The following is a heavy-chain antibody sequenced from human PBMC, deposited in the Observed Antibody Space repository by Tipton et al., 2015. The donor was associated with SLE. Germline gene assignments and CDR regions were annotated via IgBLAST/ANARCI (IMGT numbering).Heavy chain of an antibody. CDR3: ARDGIAAAGTGEDYFDY. Sequence: SLRLSCAASGFTFSSYAMHWVRQAPGKGLEWVAVISYDGSNKYYADSVKGRFTISRDNSKNTLYLQMNSLRAEDTAVYYCARDGIAAAGTGEDYFDYWGQGTLVTVSS. D-gene: IGHD6-13*01. J-gene: IGHJ4*02. CDR2: ISYDGSNK. CDR1: GFTFSSYA. V-gene: IGHV3-30-3*01.